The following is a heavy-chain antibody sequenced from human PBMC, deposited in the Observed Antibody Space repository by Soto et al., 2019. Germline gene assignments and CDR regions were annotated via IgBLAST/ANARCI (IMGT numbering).Heavy chain of an antibody. D-gene: IGHD2-2*01. J-gene: IGHJ5*02. CDR2: IYPGDSDT. Sequence: GESLKIACTGSGYAFTSYWIAWVRQMPGKGLEWMGIIYPGDSDTRYSPSFQGQVTISADKSITTAYLQWSSLKASDTAMYYCARGYCTTTICDPWFDPWGQGTLVTVSS. CDR1: GYAFTSYW. CDR3: ARGYCTTTICDPWFDP. V-gene: IGHV5-51*01.